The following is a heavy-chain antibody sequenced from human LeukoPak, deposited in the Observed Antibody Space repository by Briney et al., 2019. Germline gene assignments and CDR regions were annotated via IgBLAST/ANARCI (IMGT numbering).Heavy chain of an antibody. CDR1: GGTFSSYT. CDR3: ARVPLDYYDSSDLDY. D-gene: IGHD3-22*01. J-gene: IGHJ4*02. Sequence: GAPVKVSCKASGGTFSSYTISWVRQAPGQGLEWMGRIIPILGIANYAQKFQGRVTITADKSTSTAYMELSSLRSEDTAVYYCARVPLDYYDSSDLDYWGQGTLVTVSS. CDR2: IIPILGIA. V-gene: IGHV1-69*02.